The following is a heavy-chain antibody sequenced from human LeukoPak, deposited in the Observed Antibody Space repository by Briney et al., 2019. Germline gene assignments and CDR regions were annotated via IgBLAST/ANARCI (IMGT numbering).Heavy chain of an antibody. Sequence: GASVKVSCKASGYTFTSYAMHWVRQAPGQGLEWMGGIIPIFGTANYAQKFQGRVTITADESTSTAYMELSSLRSEDTAVYYCATGRPRLRYFDWLLYWGQGTLVTVSS. CDR2: IIPIFGTA. J-gene: IGHJ4*02. CDR1: GYTFTSYA. V-gene: IGHV1-69*13. D-gene: IGHD3-9*01. CDR3: ATGRPRLRYFDWLLY.